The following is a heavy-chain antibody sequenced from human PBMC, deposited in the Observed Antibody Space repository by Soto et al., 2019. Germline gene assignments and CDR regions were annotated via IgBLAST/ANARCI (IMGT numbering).Heavy chain of an antibody. CDR3: ARLRAPQDDILTDYLDY. CDR1: GYSFTSYW. V-gene: IGHV5-51*01. J-gene: IGHJ4*02. D-gene: IGHD3-9*01. CDR2: IYPGDSDT. Sequence: PGESLKISCKGSGYSFTSYWIGWVRQMPGKGLEWMGIIYPGDSDTRYSPSFQGQVTISADKSISTAYLQWSSLKASDTAMYYCARLRAPQDDILTDYLDYWGQGTLVTVSS.